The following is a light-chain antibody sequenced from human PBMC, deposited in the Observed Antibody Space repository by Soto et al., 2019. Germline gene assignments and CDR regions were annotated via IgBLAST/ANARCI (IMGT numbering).Light chain of an antibody. Sequence: DIQMTQSPSHLSASVGDRVTITCRASQIVSRWLAWYQQKPGKAPKLLIYKASTLESGVPSRYSGSGSGTEFTLAISSLQPDDSATSYCQQYNDNWTFGQGTKVEIK. J-gene: IGKJ1*01. CDR2: KAS. CDR1: QIVSRW. V-gene: IGKV1-5*03. CDR3: QQYNDNWT.